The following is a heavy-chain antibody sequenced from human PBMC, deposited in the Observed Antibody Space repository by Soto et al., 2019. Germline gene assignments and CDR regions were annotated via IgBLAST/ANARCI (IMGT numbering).Heavy chain of an antibody. CDR2: IWYDGSNK. J-gene: IGHJ2*01. CDR3: AKDISEAVAGTWGYFDL. CDR1: GFAFSTYA. V-gene: IGHV3-30*04. Sequence: QVQLVESGGGVGQPGRSLRLSCAVSGFAFSTYAMHWVRQAPGKGLEWVAVIWYDGSNKYYADSVKGRFTVSRDDSKNTLFMQMNSLRGEDTAVYYCAKDISEAVAGTWGYFDLWGRGTLVTVSS. D-gene: IGHD6-19*01.